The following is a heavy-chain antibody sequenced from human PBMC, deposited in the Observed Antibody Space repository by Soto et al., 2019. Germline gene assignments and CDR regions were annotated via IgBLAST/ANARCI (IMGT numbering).Heavy chain of an antibody. D-gene: IGHD3-9*01. CDR1: GGSFSGYY. CDR2: INHSGST. J-gene: IGHJ4*02. Sequence: SETLSLTCAVYGGSFSGYYWSWIRQPPGKGLEWIGEINHSGSTNYNPSLKSRVTISVDTSKNQFSLKLSSVTAADTAVYYCARGVLRYFDWLLPNRYLDYWGQGTLVTASS. V-gene: IGHV4-34*01. CDR3: ARGVLRYFDWLLPNRYLDY.